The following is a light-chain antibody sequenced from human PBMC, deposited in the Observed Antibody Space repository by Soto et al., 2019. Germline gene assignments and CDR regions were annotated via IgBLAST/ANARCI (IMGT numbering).Light chain of an antibody. CDR2: WAS. J-gene: IGKJ1*01. CDR3: QQYYTTPWA. CDR1: QSVLYSANDENY. V-gene: IGKV4-1*01. Sequence: DIVMTQSPASLAVSLGERATINCKSSQSVLYSANDENYLAWYQQKPGQPPKLLIYWASTRESGVPDRFSGSGSRTDFTLTISCLQAEDVAVYYCQQYYTTPWAFGQGTKVEI.